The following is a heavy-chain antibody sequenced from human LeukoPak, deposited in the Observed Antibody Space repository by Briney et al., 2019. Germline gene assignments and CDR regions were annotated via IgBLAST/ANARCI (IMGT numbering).Heavy chain of an antibody. CDR3: ATYSSSFDY. CDR1: GGSFSGHY. D-gene: IGHD6-6*01. CDR2: INHSGIT. J-gene: IGHJ4*02. V-gene: IGHV4-34*01. Sequence: SETLSLTCAVYGGSFSGHYWSWIRQPPGKGLEWIAEINHSGITNYNPSLKSRLTISVDTSKNQFSLKLSSVTAADTAVYYCATYSSSFDYWGQGTLVTVSS.